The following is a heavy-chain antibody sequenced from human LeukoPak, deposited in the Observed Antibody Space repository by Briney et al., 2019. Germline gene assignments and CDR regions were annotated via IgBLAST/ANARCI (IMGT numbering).Heavy chain of an antibody. J-gene: IGHJ4*02. D-gene: IGHD6-13*01. CDR3: ARGPGTWYYY. CDR1: GGSFSGYY. Sequence: SETLSLTCAVYGGSFSGYYWSWIRQPPGKGLEWIGEINHSGSTNYNPSLKSQVTISIDTSKNQFSLKLSSVTAADTALYYCARGPGTWYYYWGQGTLVTVSS. V-gene: IGHV4-34*01. CDR2: INHSGST.